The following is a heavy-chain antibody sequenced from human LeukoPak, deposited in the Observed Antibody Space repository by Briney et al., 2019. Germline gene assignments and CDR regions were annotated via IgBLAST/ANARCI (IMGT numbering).Heavy chain of an antibody. V-gene: IGHV1-2*06. Sequence: GASVKVSCKASGYTFTVYYMHWVRQAPGQGLEWMGRINPNSGDTHYAQKFQGRVTMTRDTSISAAYMELSRLTSDGTAVYYCARSETSIPDFWGQGTLVTVSS. CDR3: ARSETSIPDF. J-gene: IGHJ4*02. CDR2: INPNSGDT. CDR1: GYTFTVYY. D-gene: IGHD6-6*01.